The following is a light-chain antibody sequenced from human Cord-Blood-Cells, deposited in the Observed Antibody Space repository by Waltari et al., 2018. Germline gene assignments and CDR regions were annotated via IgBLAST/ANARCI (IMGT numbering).Light chain of an antibody. CDR2: DAS. CDR3: QQRSNWPWT. CDR1: QSVSSY. Sequence: EIVFTQSPATLSLSPGERATLSCRASQSVSSYLAWYQQKPGQAPRLLIHDASNRATGIPARFSGSGSGTDFTLTISSLEPEDFAVYYCQQRSNWPWTFGQGTKVEIK. J-gene: IGKJ1*01. V-gene: IGKV3-11*01.